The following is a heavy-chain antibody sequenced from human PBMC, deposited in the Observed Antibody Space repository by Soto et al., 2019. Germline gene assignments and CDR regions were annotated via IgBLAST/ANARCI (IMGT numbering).Heavy chain of an antibody. Sequence: PGGSLRLSCVASGFTLSNYAIHWVRQAPGKGLEWVAVSSSDGYNKYYADSVKGRITISRDNSKNTLYLQTSSLRTEDTAVYYCARDLYSGTITGILRFWGQGTLVTVSS. D-gene: IGHD1-26*01. J-gene: IGHJ4*02. CDR2: SSSDGYNK. V-gene: IGHV3-30-3*01. CDR3: ARDLYSGTITGILRF. CDR1: GFTLSNYA.